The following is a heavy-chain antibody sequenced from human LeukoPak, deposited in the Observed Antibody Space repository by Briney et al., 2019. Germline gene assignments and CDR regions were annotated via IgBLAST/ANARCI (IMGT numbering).Heavy chain of an antibody. Sequence: GRSLRLSCAASGFTFSSYAMHWVRQAPGKGLEWVAVISYDGSNKYYADSVKGRFTISRDNSKNTLYLQMNSLRAEDTAVYYCAREWAGLGYPGDAFDIWGQGTMVTVSS. CDR1: GFTFSSYA. J-gene: IGHJ3*02. CDR3: AREWAGLGYPGDAFDI. CDR2: ISYDGSNK. V-gene: IGHV3-30*04. D-gene: IGHD2-15*01.